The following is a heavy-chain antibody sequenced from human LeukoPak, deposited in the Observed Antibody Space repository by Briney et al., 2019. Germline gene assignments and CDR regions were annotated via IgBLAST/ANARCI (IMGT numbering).Heavy chain of an antibody. Sequence: PSETLSLTCTVSGGSINNYFWSWVRQPAGEGLEWIGRIYTSGSTNYNPSLRSRVTISVDMSKNQFSLKLSSVTAADTAVYYCARDDPARMTVTLDYWGQGILVTVSS. CDR1: GGSINNYF. CDR2: IYTSGST. J-gene: IGHJ4*02. D-gene: IGHD2-21*02. CDR3: ARDDPARMTVTLDY. V-gene: IGHV4-4*07.